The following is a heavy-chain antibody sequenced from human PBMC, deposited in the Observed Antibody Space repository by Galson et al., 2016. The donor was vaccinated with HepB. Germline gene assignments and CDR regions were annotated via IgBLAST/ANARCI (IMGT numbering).Heavy chain of an antibody. CDR2: IHHRRSS. Sequence: SETLSLTCAVYGDSVSSNKWWTWVRQPPGEGLEWIGEIHHRRSSNFNPSLKSRLTISVDKSKNQFSLRLNSVTAADTAVYFCARGGDWRLDYWGQGSLVTVSS. CDR3: ARGGDWRLDY. CDR1: GDSVSSNKW. J-gene: IGHJ4*02. V-gene: IGHV4-4*02. D-gene: IGHD2-21*02.